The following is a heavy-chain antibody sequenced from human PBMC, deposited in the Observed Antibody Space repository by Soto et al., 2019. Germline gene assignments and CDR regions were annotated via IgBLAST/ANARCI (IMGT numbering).Heavy chain of an antibody. V-gene: IGHV3-23*01. CDR2: ISDSGDVT. J-gene: IGHJ4*02. CDR1: GFTLSSKA. Sequence: GGSLRLSCAASGFTLSSKALSWVRQAPGKGLEWVSSISDSGDVTNYVDSVKGRFTVSRDNSKNTLYLQMNSLRAEDTAVYYCAKVVGGADTDYWGQGTLVTVSS. D-gene: IGHD1-26*01. CDR3: AKVVGGADTDY.